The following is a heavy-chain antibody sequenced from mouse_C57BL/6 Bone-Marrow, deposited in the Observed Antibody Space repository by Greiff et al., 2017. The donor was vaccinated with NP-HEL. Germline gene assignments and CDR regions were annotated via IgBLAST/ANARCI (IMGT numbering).Heavy chain of an antibody. CDR1: GYTFTDYE. Sequence: VQLQQSGAELVRPGASVTLSCKASGYTFTDYEMHWVKQTPVHGLEWIGAIDPETGGTAYNQKFKGKAILTTDKSSSTAYMELRSLTSEDSAVYYCTRGWFGYWGQGTLVTVSA. V-gene: IGHV1-15*01. CDR2: IDPETGGT. CDR3: TRGWFGY. J-gene: IGHJ3*01.